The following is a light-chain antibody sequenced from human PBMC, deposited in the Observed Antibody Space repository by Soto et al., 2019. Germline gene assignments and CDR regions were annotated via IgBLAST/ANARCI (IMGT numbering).Light chain of an antibody. Sequence: DIQMTQSPSSLSASVGDRAIITCRASQNIGNYLTWYQQKPGKAPNLLIYGTSTLQRGVPSRISGSGSGTDFTLIISSLQPEDFATYYCQQSYNSPITFGGVTKVDLK. CDR2: GTS. CDR1: QNIGNY. J-gene: IGKJ4*01. CDR3: QQSYNSPIT. V-gene: IGKV1-39*01.